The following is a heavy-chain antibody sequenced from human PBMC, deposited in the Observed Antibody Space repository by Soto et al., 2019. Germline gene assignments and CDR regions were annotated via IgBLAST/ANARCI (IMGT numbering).Heavy chain of an antibody. CDR2: IYHSGTI. J-gene: IGHJ4*02. CDR1: GGSISSGDYS. CDR3: ARSFRRSPTAFDS. Sequence: SETLSLTCAVSGGSISSGDYSWSWIRQPPVKGLEWIGYIYHSGTIYYNRSLQTRVTMSVVRSKNQFSLRLSSVTTSDTAVFYCARSFRRSPTAFDSWGQGPLVSVS. V-gene: IGHV4-30-2*01.